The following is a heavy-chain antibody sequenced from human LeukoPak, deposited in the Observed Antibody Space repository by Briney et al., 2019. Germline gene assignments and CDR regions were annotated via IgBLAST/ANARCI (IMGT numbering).Heavy chain of an antibody. CDR1: GFIFGSYS. CDR3: ARDGSGFYHYYYMDV. CDR2: ISGSSTNV. Sequence: PGGSLRLSCSASGFIFGSYSMNWVRQAPGKGLQWVSYISGSSTNVFYADSVKGRFTISRDNAENSLYLQMNSLRAEDTAVYYCARDGSGFYHYYYMDVWGKGTTVTVSS. V-gene: IGHV3-48*01. J-gene: IGHJ6*03. D-gene: IGHD6-25*01.